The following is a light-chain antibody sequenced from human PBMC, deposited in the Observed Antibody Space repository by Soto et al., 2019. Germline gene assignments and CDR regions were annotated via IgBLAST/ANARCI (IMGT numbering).Light chain of an antibody. CDR1: QSVSSSY. Sequence: EIVLTQSPGTLSLSPGERATLSCRASQSVSSSYLAWYQQKPGQAPRPLIYGASSRATGIPDRFSGSGSGTDFTLTISRLEPEDFAVYYCQQRQTFGQGTKVEIK. CDR2: GAS. J-gene: IGKJ1*01. V-gene: IGKV3-20*01. CDR3: QQRQT.